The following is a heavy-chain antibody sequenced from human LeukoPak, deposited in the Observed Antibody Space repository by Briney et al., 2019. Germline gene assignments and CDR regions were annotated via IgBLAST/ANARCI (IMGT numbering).Heavy chain of an antibody. CDR3: ARGRENAFDI. V-gene: IGHV6-1*01. CDR2: TYYRSKWYN. D-gene: IGHD1-26*01. J-gene: IGHJ3*02. CDR1: GDSVSSNSAA. Sequence: TLSLTCAISGDSVSSNSAAWNWIRQSQSRGLEWPGRTYYRSKWYNDYAVSVKSRITINPDTSKNQFSLQLNSVTPGDTAVYYCARGRENAFDIWGQGTMVTVSS.